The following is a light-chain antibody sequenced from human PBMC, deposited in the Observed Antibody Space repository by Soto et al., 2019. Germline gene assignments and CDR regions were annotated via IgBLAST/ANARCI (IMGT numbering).Light chain of an antibody. Sequence: QSVLTQPPSASGTPGQRVTISCSGGSSNIGTNAVNWYQQLPGTAPKLLIYNNNQRPSGVPDRFSGSKSGTSASLAISGLQSEDEADYYCAAWDDSLNGYDFGTGTKVTVL. CDR2: NNN. CDR3: AAWDDSLNGYD. J-gene: IGLJ1*01. CDR1: SSNIGTNA. V-gene: IGLV1-44*01.